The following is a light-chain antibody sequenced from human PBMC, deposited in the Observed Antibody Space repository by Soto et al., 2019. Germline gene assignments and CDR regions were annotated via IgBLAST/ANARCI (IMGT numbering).Light chain of an antibody. Sequence: QAVVTQPPSVSGAPGQRVTISCTGSSSNIGAGYDVHWYQQLPGTAPKLLIYGNSNRPSGVPDRFSGSKSGTSASLAITGVQAEDEADYYCQSSDSSLSVVFGGGTQLTVL. CDR3: QSSDSSLSVV. CDR2: GNS. J-gene: IGLJ2*01. V-gene: IGLV1-40*01. CDR1: SSNIGAGYD.